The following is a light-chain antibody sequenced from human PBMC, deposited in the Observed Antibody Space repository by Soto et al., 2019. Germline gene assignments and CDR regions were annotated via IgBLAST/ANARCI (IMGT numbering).Light chain of an antibody. CDR3: QHYSSQWT. Sequence: DIQMTQSPSTLSASLGDTVTLTCRASQSISSGLAWYQQKPGKAPKLLIYDASTVESGAPTRFSGSESGTEFTLTSSIQPHDDFATYCCQHYSSQWTFGQGTKVDIK. V-gene: IGKV1-5*01. J-gene: IGKJ1*01. CDR1: QSISSG. CDR2: DAS.